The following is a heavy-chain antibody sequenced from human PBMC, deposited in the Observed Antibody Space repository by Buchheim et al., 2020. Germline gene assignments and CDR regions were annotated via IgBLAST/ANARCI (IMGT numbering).Heavy chain of an antibody. CDR3: ARALVVEMATIIGYYYGMDV. J-gene: IGHJ6*02. CDR1: GFTFSSYW. V-gene: IGHV3-7*01. Sequence: EVQLVESGGGLVQPGGSLRLSCAASGFTFSSYWMSWVRQAPGKGLEWVANIKQDGSEKYYVDSVKGRFTISRDNAKNSLYLQMNSLRAEDTAVYYCARALVVEMATIIGYYYGMDVWGQGTT. CDR2: IKQDGSEK. D-gene: IGHD5-24*01.